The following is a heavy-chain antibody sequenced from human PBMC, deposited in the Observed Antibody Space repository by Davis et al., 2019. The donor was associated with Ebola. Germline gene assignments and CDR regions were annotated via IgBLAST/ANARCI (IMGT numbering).Heavy chain of an antibody. Sequence: ASVKVSCKASGYTFTSYYINWVRQATGQGLEWMGWMNPNSGNTGYAQKFQGRVTMTRNTSISTAYMELSSLRSEDTAGYYCASPSGYSGYAIDYWGQGTLVTVSS. V-gene: IGHV1-8*01. D-gene: IGHD5-12*01. CDR2: MNPNSGNT. CDR1: GYTFTSYY. CDR3: ASPSGYSGYAIDY. J-gene: IGHJ4*02.